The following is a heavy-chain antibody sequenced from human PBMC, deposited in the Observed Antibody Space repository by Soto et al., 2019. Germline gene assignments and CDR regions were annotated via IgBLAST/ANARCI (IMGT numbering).Heavy chain of an antibody. CDR1: GYTFTSYY. Sequence: QVQLVQSGAEVKKPGASVKVSCKASGYTFTSYYMHWVRQAPGRGLEWMGIINPSGGSTSYAQKFQGRVTMTRDTSTSTVYMELSSLRSEDTAVYYCATSQWELLRCFDYWGQGTLVTVSS. CDR3: ATSQWELLRCFDY. CDR2: INPSGGST. D-gene: IGHD1-26*01. J-gene: IGHJ4*02. V-gene: IGHV1-46*03.